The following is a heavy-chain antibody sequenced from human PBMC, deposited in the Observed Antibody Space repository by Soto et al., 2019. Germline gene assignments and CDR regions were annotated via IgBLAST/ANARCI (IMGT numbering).Heavy chain of an antibody. CDR2: ISGSGGRT. J-gene: IGHJ3*02. D-gene: IGHD2-15*01. Sequence: GGSLRLSCAASGFTFSSYAMSWVRQAPGKGLEWVSAISGSGGRTYYADSVKGRFTISRDNSKNTLYLQMNSLRAEDTAVYYCAKILGYCSGGSCYTGAFDIWGQGTMVTVSS. V-gene: IGHV3-23*01. CDR3: AKILGYCSGGSCYTGAFDI. CDR1: GFTFSSYA.